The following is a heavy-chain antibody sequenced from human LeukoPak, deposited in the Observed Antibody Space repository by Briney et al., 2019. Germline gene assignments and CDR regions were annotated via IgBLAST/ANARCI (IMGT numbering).Heavy chain of an antibody. J-gene: IGHJ3*02. Sequence: PGGSLRLSCAASGFTVSTNYGSWVRQAPGKGLEWFSVIYRSGSTYYADSLKGRFTISRDNSKNTLYLQMNRLRAEDTAVYYCARDSGHDAFDIWGQGTMVTVSS. CDR2: IYRSGST. CDR1: GFTVSTNY. CDR3: ARDSGHDAFDI. V-gene: IGHV3-53*01.